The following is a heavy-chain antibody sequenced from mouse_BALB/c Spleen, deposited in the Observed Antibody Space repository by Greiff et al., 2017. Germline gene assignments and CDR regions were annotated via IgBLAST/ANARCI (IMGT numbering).Heavy chain of an antibody. V-gene: IGHV5-6-5*01. J-gene: IGHJ4*01. Sequence: EVMLVESGGGLVKPGGSLKLSCAASGFTFSSYAMSWVRQTPEKRLEWVASISSGGSTYYPDSVKGRFTISRDNARNILYLQMSSLRSEDTAMYYCARWGYGNYYYAMDYWGQGTSVTVSS. CDR3: ARWGYGNYYYAMDY. D-gene: IGHD2-10*02. CDR1: GFTFSSYA. CDR2: ISSGGST.